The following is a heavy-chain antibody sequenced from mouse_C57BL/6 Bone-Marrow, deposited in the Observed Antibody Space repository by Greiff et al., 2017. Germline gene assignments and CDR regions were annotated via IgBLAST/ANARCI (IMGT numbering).Heavy chain of an antibody. CDR3: ARAYYSNCPWFAY. J-gene: IGHJ3*01. Sequence: EVHLVESGGGLVQPGGSLKLSCAASGFTFSDYGMAWVRQAPRKGPEWVAFISNLAYSIYYADTVTGRFTISRENAKNTLYLEMSSLRSEDTAMYYCARAYYSNCPWFAYWCQGTLVTVSA. D-gene: IGHD2-5*01. CDR2: ISNLAYSI. CDR1: GFTFSDYG. V-gene: IGHV5-15*01.